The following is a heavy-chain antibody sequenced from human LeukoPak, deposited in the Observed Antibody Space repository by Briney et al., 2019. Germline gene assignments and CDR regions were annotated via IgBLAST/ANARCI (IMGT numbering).Heavy chain of an antibody. Sequence: GASVKVSCKASGGTFSSYAISWVRQAPGQGLEWKGGIIPIFGTANYAQKFQGRVTITADESTSTAYMELSSLRSEDTAVYYCARVVPAAVNWFDPWGQGTLVTVSS. D-gene: IGHD2-2*01. J-gene: IGHJ5*02. CDR1: GGTFSSYA. V-gene: IGHV1-69*01. CDR3: ARVVPAAVNWFDP. CDR2: IIPIFGTA.